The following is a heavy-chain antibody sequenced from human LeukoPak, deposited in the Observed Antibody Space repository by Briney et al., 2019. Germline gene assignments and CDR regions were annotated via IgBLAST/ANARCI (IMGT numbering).Heavy chain of an antibody. J-gene: IGHJ6*02. CDR3: ARTNKHGGYCSSTSCYGRYYYYGMDV. CDR1: GGSFSGYY. V-gene: IGHV4-34*01. Sequence: SETLSLTCAVYGGSFSGYYWSWIREPPGKGLEWIGEINHSGSTNYNPSLKSRVTISVDTSKNQFSLKLSSVTAADTAVYYCARTNKHGGYCSSTSCYGRYYYYGMDVWGQGTTVTVSS. D-gene: IGHD2-2*01. CDR2: INHSGST.